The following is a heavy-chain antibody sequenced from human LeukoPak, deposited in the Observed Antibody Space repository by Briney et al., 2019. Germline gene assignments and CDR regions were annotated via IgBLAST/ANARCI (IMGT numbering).Heavy chain of an antibody. CDR2: ISSSGSTI. J-gene: IGHJ4*02. Sequence: PGGSLRLSCAASGFTFSDYYMSWIRQAPGKGLEWVSYISSSGSTIYYADSVKGRFTISRDNAKISLYLQMNSLRAEDTAVYYCARVQSSGTQPLTSFDYWGQGTLVTVSS. CDR3: ARVQSSGTQPLTSFDY. V-gene: IGHV3-11*01. D-gene: IGHD6-19*01. CDR1: GFTFSDYY.